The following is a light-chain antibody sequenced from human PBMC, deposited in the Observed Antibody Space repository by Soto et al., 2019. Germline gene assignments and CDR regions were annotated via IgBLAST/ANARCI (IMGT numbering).Light chain of an antibody. Sequence: EIVLTQSPATLSLSPGERATLSCRASQSVSSYLAWYQQKPGQAPRPLIYDASNRTTGIPARFSGSGSGTDFTLTIISLEPEDFAVYYCEQRTNWPPTFGGGTKVEIK. CDR3: EQRTNWPPT. CDR2: DAS. J-gene: IGKJ4*01. CDR1: QSVSSY. V-gene: IGKV3-11*01.